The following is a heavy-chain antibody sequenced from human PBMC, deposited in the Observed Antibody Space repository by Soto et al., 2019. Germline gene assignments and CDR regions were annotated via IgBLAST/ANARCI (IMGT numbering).Heavy chain of an antibody. CDR2: ISYDGSNK. CDR3: ARVDTAMVYYYYGMDV. J-gene: IGHJ6*02. Sequence: QVQLVESGGGVVQPGRSLRLSCAASGFTFSSYGMHWVRQAPGKGLEWVAVISYDGSNKYYADSVKGRFTISRDNSKNTLYLQMNSLRAEDTAVYYCARVDTAMVYYYYGMDVWGQGTTVTVSS. D-gene: IGHD5-18*01. CDR1: GFTFSSYG. V-gene: IGHV3-30*03.